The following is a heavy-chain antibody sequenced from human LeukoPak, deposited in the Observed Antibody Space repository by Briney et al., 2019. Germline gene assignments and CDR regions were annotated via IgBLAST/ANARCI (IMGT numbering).Heavy chain of an antibody. J-gene: IGHJ3*02. V-gene: IGHV6-1*01. D-gene: IGHD6-13*01. CDR2: TYYRSKWFN. Sequence: SQTLSLTCAISGDSVSSNSGGWNWIRQSPSRGLEWLGRTYYRSKWFNDYAVSMKGRITINPDTSKTQVSLQLNSVTPEDTAVYYCAFSTYSSSWYVSDAFDIWGQGTMVTVSS. CDR1: GDSVSSNSGG. CDR3: AFSTYSSSWYVSDAFDI.